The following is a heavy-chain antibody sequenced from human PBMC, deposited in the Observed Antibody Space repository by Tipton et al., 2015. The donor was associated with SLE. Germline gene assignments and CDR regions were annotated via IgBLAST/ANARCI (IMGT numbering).Heavy chain of an antibody. CDR3: ARNLEGYFDY. CDR2: IYYSVST. CDR1: GGSISSYY. D-gene: IGHD5-24*01. Sequence: TLSLTCTVSGGSISSYYWSWIRQPAGKGLEWIGYIYYSVSTNYNPALKSRVTISVDTSKNQFSLKLSSVTAADTAVYYCARNLEGYFDYWGQGTLVTVSS. V-gene: IGHV4-59*01. J-gene: IGHJ4*02.